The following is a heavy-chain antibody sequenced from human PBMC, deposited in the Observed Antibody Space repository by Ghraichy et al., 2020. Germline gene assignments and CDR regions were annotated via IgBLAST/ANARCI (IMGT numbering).Heavy chain of an antibody. Sequence: LTCAASGFSFTNYAMNWVRQAPGKGLEWVSSISFNTDDTYYADSVKGRFTISRDISQSTLWLQMNSLRAEDTAVYYCARRGGSGWGAFDSWGQGTLVTVSP. V-gene: IGHV3-23*01. CDR3: ARRGGSGWGAFDS. D-gene: IGHD2-15*01. CDR2: ISFNTDDT. CDR1: GFSFTNYA. J-gene: IGHJ4*02.